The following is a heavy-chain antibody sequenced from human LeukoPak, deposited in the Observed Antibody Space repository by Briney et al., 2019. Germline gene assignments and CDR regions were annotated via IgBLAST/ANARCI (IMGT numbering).Heavy chain of an antibody. D-gene: IGHD6-13*01. Sequence: PGGSLRLSCAASGFTFSSYGMHWVRRAPGKGLEWVAVIWYDGSNKYYADSVKGRFTISRDNSKNTLYLQMNSLRAEDTAVYYCARDRIAAAGSLDYWGQGTLVTVSS. CDR1: GFTFSSYG. V-gene: IGHV3-33*01. CDR3: ARDRIAAAGSLDY. CDR2: IWYDGSNK. J-gene: IGHJ4*02.